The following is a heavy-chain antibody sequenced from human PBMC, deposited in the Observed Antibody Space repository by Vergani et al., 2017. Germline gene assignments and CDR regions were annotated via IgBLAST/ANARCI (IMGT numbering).Heavy chain of an antibody. CDR2: INPNSGGT. Sequence: QVQLVQSGAEVKKPGASVKVSCKASGYTFTGYYMHWVRQAPGQGLEWMGWINPNSGGTNYAQKFQGRVTMTRDTSISTAYMELSRLRSDDTAVYYCAREGRVFVVTTTWFAPGAREPWSPSPQ. V-gene: IGHV1-2*02. J-gene: IGHJ5*02. CDR1: GYTFTGYY. D-gene: IGHD2-21*01. CDR3: AREGRVFVVTTTWFAP.